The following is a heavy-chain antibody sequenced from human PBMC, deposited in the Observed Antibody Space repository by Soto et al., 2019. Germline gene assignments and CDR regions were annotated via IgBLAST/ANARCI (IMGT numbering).Heavy chain of an antibody. V-gene: IGHV1-2*04. CDR2: INPNSGGT. Sequence: ASVKVSCKASGYTFTGYYMHWVRQAPGQGLEWMGWINPNSGGTNYAQKFQGWVTMTRDTSISTAYMELSRLRSDDTAVYFCAKDSYYDVLTGYSRNAFDIWGQGTMVTVSS. CDR3: AKDSYYDVLTGYSRNAFDI. D-gene: IGHD3-9*01. J-gene: IGHJ3*02. CDR1: GYTFTGYY.